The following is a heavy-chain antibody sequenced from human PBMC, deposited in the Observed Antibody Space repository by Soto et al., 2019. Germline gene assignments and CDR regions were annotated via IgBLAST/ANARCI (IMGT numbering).Heavy chain of an antibody. CDR1: GGTFSSYA. CDR3: ARGPSRIHLWLEYYYGMDV. V-gene: IGHV1-69*01. D-gene: IGHD5-18*01. CDR2: IIPIFGTA. Sequence: QVQLVQSGAEVKKPGSSVKVSCKASGGTFSSYAISWVRQAPGQGLEWMGGIIPIFGTANYAQKFQGRVTITADESKSTAYMELSSLRSEDTAVYYCARGPSRIHLWLEYYYGMDVWGQGTTVTVSS. J-gene: IGHJ6*02.